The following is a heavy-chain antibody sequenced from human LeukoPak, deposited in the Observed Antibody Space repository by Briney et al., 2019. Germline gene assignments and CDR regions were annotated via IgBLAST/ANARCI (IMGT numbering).Heavy chain of an antibody. Sequence: KPSETLSLTCTVSGGSVSSYYWSWIRQPAGKGLEWIGRIYTSGSTNYNPSLKSRVTMSVDTSKNQFSLKLSSVTAADTAVYYCARECQWDTVLLWFGESWYNWFDPWGQGTLVTVSS. CDR3: ARECQWDTVLLWFGESWYNWFDP. J-gene: IGHJ5*02. D-gene: IGHD3-10*01. CDR1: GGSVSSYY. V-gene: IGHV4-4*07. CDR2: IYTSGST.